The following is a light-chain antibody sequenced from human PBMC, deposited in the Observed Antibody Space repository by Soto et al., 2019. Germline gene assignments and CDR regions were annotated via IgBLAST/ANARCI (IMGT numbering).Light chain of an antibody. CDR3: QQHSHWPPWT. CDR2: DTS. J-gene: IGKJ1*01. CDR1: QGIGDT. Sequence: EVVMTQSPATLSVSPGEGVTLSCRANQGIGDTLAWYQHKPGQTPRLLIYDTSTRATGVPDRFSGSGSGTDFTLTISRLEPEDFAVYYCQQHSHWPPWTFGQGTKVDIK. V-gene: IGKV3-15*01.